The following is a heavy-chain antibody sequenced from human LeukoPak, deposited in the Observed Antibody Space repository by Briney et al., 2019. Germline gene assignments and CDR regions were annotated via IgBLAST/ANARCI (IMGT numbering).Heavy chain of an antibody. V-gene: IGHV3-30*02. CDR1: GFTFSSYG. CDR2: IRYDGSKK. J-gene: IGHJ6*04. D-gene: IGHD2-15*01. Sequence: GGSLRLSCAASGFTFSSYGMHWVRQSPGKGLEWVAFIRYDGSKKYYAESVKGRFTISRDNSKKTLYLQMSSLRAEDTAVHYCAKPYRNCSGGSCYSTFLDVWGKGTTVTISS. CDR3: AKPYRNCSGGSCYSTFLDV.